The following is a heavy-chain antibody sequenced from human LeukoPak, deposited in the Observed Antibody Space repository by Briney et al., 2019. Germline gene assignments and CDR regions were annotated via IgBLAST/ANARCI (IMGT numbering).Heavy chain of an antibody. CDR3: ARHGGNSLVYFDS. V-gene: IGHV4-59*11. J-gene: IGHJ4*02. Sequence: SETLSLTCAVYGGSFSGHYWSWIRQPPGKGLEWIGYIYHSGSTNYNPSLKSRVTISVDTSKNQFSLKLSSVTAADTAVYYCARHGGNSLVYFDSWGQGTLVTVSS. CDR1: GGSFSGHY. D-gene: IGHD4-23*01. CDR2: IYHSGST.